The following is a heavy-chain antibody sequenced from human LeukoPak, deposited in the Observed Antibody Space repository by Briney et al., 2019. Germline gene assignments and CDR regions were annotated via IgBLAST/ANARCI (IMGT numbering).Heavy chain of an antibody. CDR1: GFTFRSYW. CDR2: ISSSSSTI. D-gene: IGHD4-17*01. J-gene: IGHJ4*02. CDR3: ASLPSLTTVTPQGDY. V-gene: IGHV3-48*01. Sequence: GGSLRLSCAASGFTFRSYWMGWVRQAPGKGLEWVSYISSSSSTIYYADSVKGRFTISRDNAKNSLYLQMNSLRAEDTAVYYCASLPSLTTVTPQGDYWGQGTLVTVSS.